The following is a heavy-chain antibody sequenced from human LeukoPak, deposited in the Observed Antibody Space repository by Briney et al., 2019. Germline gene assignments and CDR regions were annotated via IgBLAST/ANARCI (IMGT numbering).Heavy chain of an antibody. CDR1: GGSISSGDYY. J-gene: IGHJ3*02. Sequence: SQTLSLTCTVSGGSISSGDYYWSWIRQPPGKGLEWIGYIYYSGSTYYNPSLKSRFTISVDTSKNQFSLKLSSVTAADTAVYYCASGDYGDYGGDAFDIWGQGTMVTVSS. D-gene: IGHD4-17*01. CDR2: IYYSGST. CDR3: ASGDYGDYGGDAFDI. V-gene: IGHV4-30-4*08.